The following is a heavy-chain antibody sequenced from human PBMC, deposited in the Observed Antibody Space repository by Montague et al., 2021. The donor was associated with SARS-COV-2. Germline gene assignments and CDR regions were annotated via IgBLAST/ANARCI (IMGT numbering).Heavy chain of an antibody. J-gene: IGHJ4*02. D-gene: IGHD1-1*01. CDR1: GGSISSTSYY. V-gene: IGHV4-39*01. CDR2: IYYSGST. CDR3: VRHKAWNVAPYYFDC. Sequence: SETLSLTCTVSGGSISSTSYYWGWIRQPPGKGLEWIGSIYYSGSTYYNPSLKSRVTISVDTSKNQFSLKLSSVTAADTAVYYCVRHKAWNVAPYYFDCWGQGTVVTVSS.